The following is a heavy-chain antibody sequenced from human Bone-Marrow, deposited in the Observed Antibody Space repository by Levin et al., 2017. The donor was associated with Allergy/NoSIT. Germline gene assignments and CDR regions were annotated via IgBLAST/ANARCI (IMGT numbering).Heavy chain of an antibody. V-gene: IGHV1-18*01. CDR3: ARDVIAFSTGRHPNFYYYGMDV. D-gene: IGHD3/OR15-3a*01. CDR1: GYTFSTYG. CDR2: LNAHNGDT. J-gene: IGHJ6*02. Sequence: ASVKVSCTTSGYTFSTYGISWVRQAPGHGLEWMGWLNAHNGDTMYAQKFQGRVSMTTHTSTSTAYMELRNLRSDDTAVYFCARDVIAFSTGRHPNFYYYGMDVWGQGTTVTVFS.